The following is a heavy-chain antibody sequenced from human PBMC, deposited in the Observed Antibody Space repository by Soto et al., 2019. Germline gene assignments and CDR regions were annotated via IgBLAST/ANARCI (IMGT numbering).Heavy chain of an antibody. CDR3: ARESDGDAFDF. CDR2: INSGRTSL. Sequence: GWSLRLSCAASGFTFSNYEMNWVRQAPGRGLEWVSYINSGRTSLKYADSVKGRFTISSDNARNLLYLQMNSLRDEDTAVYYCARESDGDAFDFWGQGTLVTVSS. J-gene: IGHJ4*02. CDR1: GFTFSNYE. D-gene: IGHD4-17*01. V-gene: IGHV3-48*03.